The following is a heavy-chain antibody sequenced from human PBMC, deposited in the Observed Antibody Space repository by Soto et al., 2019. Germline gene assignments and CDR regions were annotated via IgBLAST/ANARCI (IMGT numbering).Heavy chain of an antibody. J-gene: IGHJ6*03. CDR2: IIPILGIA. D-gene: IGHD3-16*02. V-gene: IGHV1-69*02. Sequence: VSCQASGRTFSSYTISWARHAPGQGLEWMGRIIPILGIANYAQKFQGRVTITADKSTSTAYMELSSLRSEDTAVYYCARVTLSFDYYYMDVWGKGTTVTVSS. CDR1: GRTFSSYT. CDR3: ARVTLSFDYYYMDV.